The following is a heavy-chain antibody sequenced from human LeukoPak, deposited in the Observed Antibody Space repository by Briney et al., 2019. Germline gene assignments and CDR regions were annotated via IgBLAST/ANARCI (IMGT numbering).Heavy chain of an antibody. J-gene: IGHJ4*02. Sequence: PGGSLRLSCAASGFTFSSYSMNWVRQAPGKGLEWVSSIGSSSSYIYYADSVKGRFTISRDNAKNSLYLQMNSLRAEDTAVYYCARVRLQQWLVDYWGQGTLVTVSS. CDR1: GFTFSSYS. CDR2: IGSSSSYI. V-gene: IGHV3-21*01. D-gene: IGHD6-19*01. CDR3: ARVRLQQWLVDY.